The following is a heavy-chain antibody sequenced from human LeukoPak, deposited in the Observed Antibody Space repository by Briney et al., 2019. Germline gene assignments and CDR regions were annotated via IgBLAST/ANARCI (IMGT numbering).Heavy chain of an antibody. CDR3: AKDKVGATPTGAFDI. V-gene: IGHV3-21*04. CDR1: GFTFSSYS. D-gene: IGHD1-26*01. Sequence: GGSLRLSCAASGFTFSSYSMNWVRQAPGKGLEWVSSISSSSSYIYYADSVKGRFTISRDNSKNTLYLQMNSLRAEDTAVYYCAKDKVGATPTGAFDIWGQGTMVTVSS. J-gene: IGHJ3*02. CDR2: ISSSSSYI.